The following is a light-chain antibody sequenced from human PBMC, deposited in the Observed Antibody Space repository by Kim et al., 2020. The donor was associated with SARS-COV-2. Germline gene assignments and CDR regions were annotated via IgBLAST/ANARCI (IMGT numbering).Light chain of an antibody. V-gene: IGLV9-49*01. CDR2: VGTGGIVG. J-gene: IGLJ1*01. Sequence: QLVLTQPPSASASLGASATLTCTLSSGYSNYKVDWYQQRPGKGPRFVMRVGTGGIVGSKGDGIPDRFSVLGSGLNRYLTIKNIQEEDEGDYHCGADHGSGSNFVYVFGTGTKVTVL. CDR3: GADHGSGSNFVYV. CDR1: SGYSNYK.